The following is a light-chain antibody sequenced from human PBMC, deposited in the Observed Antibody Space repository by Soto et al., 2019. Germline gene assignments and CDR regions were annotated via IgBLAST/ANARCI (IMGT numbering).Light chain of an antibody. CDR1: SSNIGSNS. CDR2: SNS. CDR3: ATWDDNLDGPV. J-gene: IGLJ2*01. V-gene: IGLV1-44*01. Sequence: QSVLTQPPLASGTPGQRVTISCSGTSSNIGSNSVNWYQQFPGTAPKVLIYSNSQRPSGVPDRFSASKSGTSASLAISGLQSEDEADYSCATWDDNLDGPVFGGGTKVTVL.